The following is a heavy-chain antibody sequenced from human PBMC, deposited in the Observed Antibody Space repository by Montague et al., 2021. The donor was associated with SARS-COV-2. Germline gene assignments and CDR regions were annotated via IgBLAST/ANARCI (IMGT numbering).Heavy chain of an antibody. CDR2: INHSGSI. CDR3: AGGELELHIRDYYYYGMDV. V-gene: IGHV4-34*01. Sequence: SETLSLTCAVYGGSFSGYYWSWIRQPPGKGLEWIGEINHSGSIKYNPSLKSRVTISVDTSKNQFSLKLSSVTAADTAVYYCAGGELELHIRDYYYYGMDVWGQGTTVTVSS. CDR1: GGSFSGYY. J-gene: IGHJ6*02. D-gene: IGHD1-7*01.